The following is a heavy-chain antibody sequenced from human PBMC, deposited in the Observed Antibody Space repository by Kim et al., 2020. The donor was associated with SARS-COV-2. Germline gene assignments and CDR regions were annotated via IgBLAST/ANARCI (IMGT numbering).Heavy chain of an antibody. CDR3: ARKGDEIDY. CDR2: GRT. D-gene: IGHD3-16*01. Sequence: GRTNYHPSLKSRVTISVDTSKNQFSLKLSSVTAADTAVYYCARKGDEIDYWGQGTLVTVSS. J-gene: IGHJ4*02. V-gene: IGHV4-4*09.